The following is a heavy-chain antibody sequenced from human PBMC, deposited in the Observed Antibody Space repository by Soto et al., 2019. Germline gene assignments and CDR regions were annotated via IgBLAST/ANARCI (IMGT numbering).Heavy chain of an antibody. V-gene: IGHV3-15*01. CDR3: TTDSPISVSQHYDYTMTFVP. CDR2: IKSKTDGGTA. D-gene: IGHD3-16*01. Sequence: GGSLRLSCAVSGFTFNNAWMCWVRQAPGKGLEWVGRIKSKTDGGTADYATPVKGRFTISRDDSKNMMYLQMNSLKTEDTALYYCTTDSPISVSQHYDYTMTFVPWGQGALVTVSS. CDR1: GFTFNNAW. J-gene: IGHJ5*02.